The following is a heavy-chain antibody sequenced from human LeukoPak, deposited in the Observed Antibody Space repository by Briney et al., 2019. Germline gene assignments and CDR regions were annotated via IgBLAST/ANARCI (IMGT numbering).Heavy chain of an antibody. CDR2: IYYSGST. CDR3: ARSFRRYYDSSGIGDFDY. V-gene: IGHV4-39*01. D-gene: IGHD3-22*01. CDR1: GGSISSSSYY. J-gene: IGHJ4*02. Sequence: SETLSLTCTVSGGSISSSSYYWGWIRQPPGKGLEWIGSIYYSGSTYFNPSLKSRVTISVDTSKNQFSLKLSFVTAADTAVYYCARSFRRYYDSSGIGDFDYWGQGTLVTVSS.